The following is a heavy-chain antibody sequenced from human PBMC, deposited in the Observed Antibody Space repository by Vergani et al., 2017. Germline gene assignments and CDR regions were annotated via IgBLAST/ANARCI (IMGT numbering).Heavy chain of an antibody. CDR2: ISYDGSNK. J-gene: IGHJ3*02. CDR1: GFTFSSYG. Sequence: QVQLVESGGGVVQPGRSLRLSCAASGFTFSSYGMHWVRQAPGKGLEWVAVISYDGSNKYYADSVKGRFTISRDNSKNTLYLQMNSLRAEDTAVYYCAANLVVAHAFDIWGQGTMVTVSS. CDR3: AANLVVAHAFDI. V-gene: IGHV3-30*03. D-gene: IGHD3-22*01.